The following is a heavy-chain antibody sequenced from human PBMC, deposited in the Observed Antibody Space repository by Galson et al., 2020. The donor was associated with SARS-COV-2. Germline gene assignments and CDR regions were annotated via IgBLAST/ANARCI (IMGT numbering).Heavy chain of an antibody. CDR1: GGSFNSYA. Sequence: ASVKVSCKASGGSFNSYAISWVRQVPGQGLEWMGRIIPMFGTADYAQKFQGRVTIITEKSTRTAYMEVSSLRSEDTAVYYCARADFGSGWYAPSGYGAQGTLVTVSS. CDR3: ARADFGSGWYAPSGY. V-gene: IGHV1-69*05. D-gene: IGHD6-19*01. CDR2: IIPMFGTA. J-gene: IGHJ4*02.